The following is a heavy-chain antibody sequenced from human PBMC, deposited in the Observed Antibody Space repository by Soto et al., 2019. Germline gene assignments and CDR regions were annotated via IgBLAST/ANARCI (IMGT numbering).Heavy chain of an antibody. J-gene: IGHJ5*02. CDR1: GGSISSGGYY. D-gene: IGHD2-2*01. CDR3: AGDVPNCSSTSCYCFGP. Sequence: LPLTCTVSGGSISSGGYYWSWIRQHPGKGLEWIGYIYYSGSTYYNPPLKSRVTISVDTPKNQFSLKLSSVTAAETAVYYCAGDVPNCSSTSCYCFGPCGHRTMVT. V-gene: IGHV4-31*03. CDR2: IYYSGST.